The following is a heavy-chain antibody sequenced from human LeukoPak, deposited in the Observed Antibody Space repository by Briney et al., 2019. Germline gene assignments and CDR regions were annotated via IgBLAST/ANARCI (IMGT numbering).Heavy chain of an antibody. Sequence: GGSLRLSCAASGFTFSTYSMNWVRQAPGKGLEWVAVISYDGSNKYYADSVKGRFTISRDNSKNTLYLQMNSLRAEDTAVYYCAKVKSDYGDSVGYYYYGMDVWGQGTTVTVSS. D-gene: IGHD4-17*01. CDR1: GFTFSTYS. V-gene: IGHV3-30*18. CDR3: AKVKSDYGDSVGYYYYGMDV. J-gene: IGHJ6*02. CDR2: ISYDGSNK.